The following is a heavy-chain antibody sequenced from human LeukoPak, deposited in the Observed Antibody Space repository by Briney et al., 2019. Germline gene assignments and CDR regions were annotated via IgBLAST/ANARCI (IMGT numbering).Heavy chain of an antibody. V-gene: IGHV1-69*06. CDR1: GGTFSSYA. CDR3: AGARDYYDSSGYPRYYYYYMDV. CDR2: IIPIFGTA. D-gene: IGHD3-22*01. J-gene: IGHJ6*03. Sequence: ASVTVSCKASGGTFSSYAISWVRQAPGQGLEWMGGIIPIFGTANYAQKFQGRVTITADKSTSTAYMELSSLRSEDTAVYYCAGARDYYDSSGYPRYYYYYMDVWGKGTTVTVSS.